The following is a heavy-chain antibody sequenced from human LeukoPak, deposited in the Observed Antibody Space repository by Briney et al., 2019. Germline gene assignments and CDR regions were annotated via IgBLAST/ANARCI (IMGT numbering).Heavy chain of an antibody. J-gene: IGHJ4*02. CDR3: AREHYDILTGYPTENFDY. CDR2: ISAYNGNT. CDR1: GYTFTSYG. D-gene: IGHD3-9*01. V-gene: IGHV1-18*01. Sequence: ASVKVSCKASGYTFTSYGISWVRQAPGQGLEWMGWISAYNGNTNYAQKLQGRVTMTTDTPTSTAYMELRSLRSDDTAVYYCAREHYDILTGYPTENFDYWGQGTLVTVSS.